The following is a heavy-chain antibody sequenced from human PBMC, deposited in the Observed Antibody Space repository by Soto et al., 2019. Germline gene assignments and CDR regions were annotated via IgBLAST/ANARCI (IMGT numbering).Heavy chain of an antibody. Sequence: PGGSLRLSCAASGFTFSSYAMSWVRQAPGKGLEWVSAISGSGGSTYYADSVKGRFTISRDNSKNTLYLQMNSLRAEDTAVYYCARSRMYYYDSSALPSGAYYFDYWGQGTLVTVSS. D-gene: IGHD3-22*01. V-gene: IGHV3-23*01. J-gene: IGHJ4*02. CDR1: GFTFSSYA. CDR2: ISGSGGST. CDR3: ARSRMYYYDSSALPSGAYYFDY.